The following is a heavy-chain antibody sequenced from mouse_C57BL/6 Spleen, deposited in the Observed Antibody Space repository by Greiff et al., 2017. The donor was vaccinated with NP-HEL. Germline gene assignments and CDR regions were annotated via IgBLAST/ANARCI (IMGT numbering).Heavy chain of an antibody. CDR2: ISDGGSYT. V-gene: IGHV5-4*01. CDR1: GFTFSSYA. D-gene: IGHD1-1*01. CDR3: ARDFHYYGSDYFDY. Sequence: EVHLVESGGGLVKPGGSLKLSCAASGFTFSSYAMSWVRQTPEKRLEWVATISDGGSYTYYPDNVKGRFTISRDNAKNNLYLQMSHLKSEDTAMYYCARDFHYYGSDYFDYWGQGTTLTVSS. J-gene: IGHJ2*01.